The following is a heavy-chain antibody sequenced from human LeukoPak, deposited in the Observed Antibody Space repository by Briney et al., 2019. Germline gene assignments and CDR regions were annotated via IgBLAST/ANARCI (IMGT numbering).Heavy chain of an antibody. V-gene: IGHV3-11*04. CDR1: GFTFSDYY. CDR2: ISSSGSTI. D-gene: IGHD3-16*02. J-gene: IGHJ3*02. CDR3: ARVGLRLGELSFNAFDI. Sequence: PGGSLRLSCAASGFTFSDYYMSWIRQAPGKGLEWVSCISSSGSTIYYADSVKGRFTISRDNAKNSLYLQMNSLRAEDTAVYYCARVGLRLGELSFNAFDIWGQGTMVTVSS.